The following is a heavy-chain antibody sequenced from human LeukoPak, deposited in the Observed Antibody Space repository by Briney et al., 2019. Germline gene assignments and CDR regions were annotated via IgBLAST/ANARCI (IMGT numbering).Heavy chain of an antibody. CDR1: GYTFTSYA. D-gene: IGHD2-15*01. CDR2: VNAGNGNT. CDR3: ARELYCSGGSCYSGFDP. J-gene: IGHJ5*02. V-gene: IGHV1-3*01. Sequence: ASVKVSCKASGYTFTSYAMRWVRQAPGQRLEWMGWVNAGNGNTKYSQKFQGRVTITRDTSASTAYMELSSLRSEDTAVYYCARELYCSGGSCYSGFDPWGQGTLVTVSS.